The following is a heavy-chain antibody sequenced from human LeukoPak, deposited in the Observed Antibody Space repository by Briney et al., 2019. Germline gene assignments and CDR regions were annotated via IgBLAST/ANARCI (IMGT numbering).Heavy chain of an antibody. J-gene: IGHJ4*02. V-gene: IGHV3-53*01. Sequence: PGGSLRPSCAASGFNVNTNYMSWVRQAPGKRLGWGSVTYSGGSTYYADSVKGLFTIFRDNSKNTLYLQMNSLRAEDTAVYYCARRSNIIWSINDWGQGTLVTVSS. CDR1: GFNVNTNY. D-gene: IGHD2-21*01. CDR3: ARRSNIIWSIND. CDR2: TYSGGST.